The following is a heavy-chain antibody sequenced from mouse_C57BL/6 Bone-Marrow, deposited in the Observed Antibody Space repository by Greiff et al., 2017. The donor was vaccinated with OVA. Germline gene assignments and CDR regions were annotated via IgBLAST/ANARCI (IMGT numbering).Heavy chain of an antibody. V-gene: IGHV3-6*01. CDR2: ISYDGSN. D-gene: IGHD3-1*01. Sequence: VQLKESGPGLVKPSQSLSLTCSVTGYSITSGYYWNWIRQFPGNKLEWMGYISYDGSNNYNPSLKNRISITRDTSKNQFFLKLNSVTTEDTATYYCAYSSGYPYYLDYWGQGTSLTVSS. J-gene: IGHJ2*02. CDR1: GYSITSGYY. CDR3: AYSSGYPYYLDY.